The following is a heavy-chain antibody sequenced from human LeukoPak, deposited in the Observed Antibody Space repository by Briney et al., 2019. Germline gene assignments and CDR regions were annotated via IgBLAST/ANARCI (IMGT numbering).Heavy chain of an antibody. J-gene: IGHJ4*02. CDR1: GFTFSSFA. V-gene: IGHV3-23*01. CDR3: AKDYPQFWEGSFFDY. D-gene: IGHD3-10*01. CDR2: ISGGGGST. Sequence: GGSLRLSCAASGFTFSSFAMSWVRQAPGKGLEWVSAISGGGGSTYYADSVKGRFTISRDNSKNTLYLQMNSLRAEDTAVYYCAKDYPQFWEGSFFDYWGQGTLVTVSS.